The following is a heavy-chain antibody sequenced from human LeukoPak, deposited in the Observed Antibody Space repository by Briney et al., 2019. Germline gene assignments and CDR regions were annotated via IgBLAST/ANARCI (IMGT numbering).Heavy chain of an antibody. Sequence: QSGGSLRLSCAASGFNFSNYWMSWVRQTPGKGLERVANINRDGSEKYYVDSVEGQITISRDNAKNSLFLQMNSLRVEDTAVYYCARRRGYSYGRNNYYFDYWGQGTLVTVSS. J-gene: IGHJ4*02. D-gene: IGHD5-18*01. V-gene: IGHV3-7*03. CDR2: INRDGSEK. CDR1: GFNFSNYW. CDR3: ARRRGYSYGRNNYYFDY.